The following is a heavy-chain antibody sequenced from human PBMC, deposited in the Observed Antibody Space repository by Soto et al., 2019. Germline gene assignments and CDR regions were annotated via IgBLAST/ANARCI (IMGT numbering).Heavy chain of an antibody. J-gene: IGHJ4*02. V-gene: IGHV3-23*01. CDR2: ISARGGSS. CDR3: AKGSIEYSASVDY. CDR1: GFSFSSYA. Sequence: EVQLLESGGGLVQPGGSLRLSCAASGFSFSSYAMGWVRQAPGKGLEWVAVISARGGSSYFADSVKGRFTISRDNSKNVLSLEMNSLRTEDTAIYFCAKGSIEYSASVDYWGQGTLVLVSS. D-gene: IGHD5-12*01.